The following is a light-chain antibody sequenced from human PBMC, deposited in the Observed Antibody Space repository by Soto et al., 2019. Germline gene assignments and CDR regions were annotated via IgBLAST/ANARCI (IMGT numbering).Light chain of an antibody. J-gene: IGKJ5*01. Sequence: ETVLTQSPGTLSLSPGERATLSCRASQSVTNSLAWYQQKPGQAPRLLIYDASNRATGIPARFSGSGSGTDFSLTISSLEPEDFAVYYCQQRSNWPLITFGQGTRLEIK. CDR2: DAS. CDR1: QSVTNS. CDR3: QQRSNWPLIT. V-gene: IGKV3-11*01.